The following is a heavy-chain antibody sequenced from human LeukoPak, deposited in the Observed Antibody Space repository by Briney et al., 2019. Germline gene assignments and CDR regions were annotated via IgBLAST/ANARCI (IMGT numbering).Heavy chain of an antibody. CDR2: IYYSGST. V-gene: IGHV4-39*01. Sequence: SETLSLTCTVSGDSISSSSYYWGWIRQPPGKGLEWIGSIYYSGSTYYNPSLKSRVTISVDTSKNQFSLKLSSVTAADTAVYYCARLTRFRDGYNPPLGYWGQGTLVTVSS. CDR1: GDSISSSSYY. CDR3: ARLTRFRDGYNPPLGY. J-gene: IGHJ4*02. D-gene: IGHD5-24*01.